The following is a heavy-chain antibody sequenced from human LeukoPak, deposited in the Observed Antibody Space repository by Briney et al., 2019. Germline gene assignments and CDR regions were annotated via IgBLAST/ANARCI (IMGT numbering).Heavy chain of an antibody. V-gene: IGHV3-48*03. Sequence: GGSLRLSCAASGFTFSSYEMNWVRQAPGKGLEWVSYISSSGSNIYYADSVKGRFTISRDNAKNSLYLQMNSLRAEDTAVYYCAREGTGSGDSFNIWGQGTMVTVS. CDR3: AREGTGSGDSFNI. D-gene: IGHD1-26*01. CDR1: GFTFSSYE. J-gene: IGHJ3*02. CDR2: ISSSGSNI.